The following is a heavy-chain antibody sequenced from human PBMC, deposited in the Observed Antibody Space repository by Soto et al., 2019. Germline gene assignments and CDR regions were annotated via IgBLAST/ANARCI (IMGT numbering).Heavy chain of an antibody. CDR3: AKKSGVGATCYCHY. Sequence: GSLSHSYAFAGVTFSEYGMSWGRQAPWKGLEWVSALPEIGTNTYYADSVKGRFTISRDNSKNTLLLQINNLRAGDTAVYYCAKKSGVGATCYCHYWGQGTRVTVSS. J-gene: IGHJ4*02. V-gene: IGHV3-23*01. CDR2: LPEIGTNT. CDR1: GVTFSEYG. D-gene: IGHD1-26*01.